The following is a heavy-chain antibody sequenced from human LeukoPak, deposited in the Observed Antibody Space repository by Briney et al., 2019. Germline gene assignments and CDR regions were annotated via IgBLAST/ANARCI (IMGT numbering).Heavy chain of an antibody. CDR3: ARRSPGYCSGGTCYSVIDY. V-gene: IGHV4-59*08. D-gene: IGHD2-15*01. Sequence: SETLSLTCTVSGGSISNYYWSWIRQPPGKGLEWIAYISYSGSTNYNPSLKSRVTISVDTSKNQFSLKLSSVTAADTAVYYCARRSPGYCSGGTCYSVIDYWGQGTLVTVSS. CDR1: GGSISNYY. J-gene: IGHJ4*02. CDR2: ISYSGST.